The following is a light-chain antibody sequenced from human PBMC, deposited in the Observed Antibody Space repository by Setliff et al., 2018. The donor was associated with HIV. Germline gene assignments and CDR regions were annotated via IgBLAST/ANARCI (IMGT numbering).Light chain of an antibody. CDR1: SSDVGGYNY. CDR3: SSYTSRAPLYL. Sequence: QSALTQPASVSGSPGLSITISCTGTSSDVGGYNYVSWYQQHPGKAPKLMISDVSNRPSGVSNRFSGSKSANTASLTISGLQAEDEADYYCSSYTSRAPLYLFGTGTKVTVL. V-gene: IGLV2-14*03. J-gene: IGLJ1*01. CDR2: DVS.